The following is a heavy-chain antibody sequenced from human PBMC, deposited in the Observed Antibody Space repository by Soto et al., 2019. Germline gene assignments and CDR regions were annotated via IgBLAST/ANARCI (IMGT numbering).Heavy chain of an antibody. D-gene: IGHD6-13*01. Sequence: PSETLSLTCTVSGGSISSSSYYWVWIRQTPGKGLEWIGSIFYSGSTYYNPSLKSRVTISVDTSKNQFSLKLSSVTAADTAVYYCARSTGYSSSWSNAFDIWGQGTMVTVSS. CDR3: ARSTGYSSSWSNAFDI. V-gene: IGHV4-39*07. J-gene: IGHJ3*02. CDR1: GGSISSSSYY. CDR2: IFYSGST.